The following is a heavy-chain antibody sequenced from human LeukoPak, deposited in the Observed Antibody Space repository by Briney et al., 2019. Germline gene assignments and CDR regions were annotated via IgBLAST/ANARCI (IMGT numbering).Heavy chain of an antibody. J-gene: IGHJ6*03. CDR1: GGSISSSSYY. D-gene: IGHD2-15*01. CDR2: IYYSGST. V-gene: IGHV4-39*07. Sequence: SETLSLTCTVSGGSISSSSYYWGWIRQPPGKGLEWIGSIYYSGSTYYNPSLKSRVTISVGTSKNQFSLKLSSVTAADTAVYYCARRLGYCSGGSCPRTYYYYYYYMDVWGKGTTVTVSS. CDR3: ARRLGYCSGGSCPRTYYYYYYYMDV.